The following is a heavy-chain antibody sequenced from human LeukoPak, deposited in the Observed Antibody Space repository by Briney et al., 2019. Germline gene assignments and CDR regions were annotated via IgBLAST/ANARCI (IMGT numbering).Heavy chain of an antibody. Sequence: GASVKVSCTASGYTFTSYGISWVRQAPGQGLEWMGWISAYNGNTNYAQKLQGRVTMTTDTSTSTAYMELRSLRSDDTAVYYCARDASHSSGYYRPNYWGQGTLVTVSS. CDR3: ARDASHSSGYYRPNY. D-gene: IGHD3-22*01. J-gene: IGHJ4*02. CDR2: ISAYNGNT. CDR1: GYTFTSYG. V-gene: IGHV1-18*01.